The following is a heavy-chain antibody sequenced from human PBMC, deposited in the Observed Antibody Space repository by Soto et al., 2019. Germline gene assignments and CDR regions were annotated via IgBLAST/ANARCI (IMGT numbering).Heavy chain of an antibody. CDR2: INHGGGT. CDR3: AREEVPQWFSKGYYGMDV. D-gene: IGHD6-13*01. Sequence: SETLSLTCAVDGGSFNGYYWTWIRQTPGKGLEWIGEINHGGGTNYNPSLKSRVTILKDTSKNQFSLKLNSVTAADTAVYYCAREEVPQWFSKGYYGMDVWGQGTTVTVSS. V-gene: IGHV4-34*01. CDR1: GGSFNGYY. J-gene: IGHJ6*02.